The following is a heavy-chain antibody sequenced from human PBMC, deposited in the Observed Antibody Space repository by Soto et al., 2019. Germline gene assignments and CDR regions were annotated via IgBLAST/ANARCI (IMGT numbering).Heavy chain of an antibody. J-gene: IGHJ4*02. CDR3: RTGVLAGY. CDR2: INSDGGSR. D-gene: IGHD1-1*01. CDR1: GFSITRYW. V-gene: IGHV3-74*01. Sequence: EVQLVQSGGGLVQPGGSLRLSCAASGFSITRYWMHWVRQAPGKGLEWVSRINSDGGSRGYADSVKGRFTISRDHRRHTLYLPMNSLRVEDTAVYYCRTGVLAGYWGLGTLVTVSS.